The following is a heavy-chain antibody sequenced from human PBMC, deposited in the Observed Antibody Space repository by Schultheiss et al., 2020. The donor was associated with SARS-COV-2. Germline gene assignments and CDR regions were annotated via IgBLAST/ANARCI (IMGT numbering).Heavy chain of an antibody. J-gene: IGHJ6*02. CDR3: AGGIVATISGYYYGMDV. CDR1: GYTFTSYG. CDR2: ISAYNGNT. D-gene: IGHD5-12*01. Sequence: ASVKVSCKASGYTFTSYGISWVRQAPGQGLEWMGWISAYNGNTNYAQKLQGRVTITADKSTSTAYMELSSLRSEDTAVYYCAGGIVATISGYYYGMDVWGQGTTVTVSS. V-gene: IGHV1-18*01.